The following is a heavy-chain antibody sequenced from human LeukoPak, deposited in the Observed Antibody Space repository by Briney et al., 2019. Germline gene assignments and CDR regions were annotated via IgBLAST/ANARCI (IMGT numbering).Heavy chain of an antibody. CDR2: IYYSGST. CDR1: GGSISSYY. CDR3: ARASYDSSGYFLFDY. V-gene: IGHV4-59*01. D-gene: IGHD3-22*01. Sequence: SETLSLTCTVSGGSISSYYWSWIRQPPGKGLEWIGYIYYSGSTNYNPSLKSRVTMSVDTSKNQFSLKLSSVTAADTAVYYCARASYDSSGYFLFDYWGQGTLVTVSS. J-gene: IGHJ4*02.